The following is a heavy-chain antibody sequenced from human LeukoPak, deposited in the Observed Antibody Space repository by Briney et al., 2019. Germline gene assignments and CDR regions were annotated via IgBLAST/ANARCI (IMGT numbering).Heavy chain of an antibody. J-gene: IGHJ4*02. D-gene: IGHD4-17*01. V-gene: IGHV4-59*08. Sequence: PSETLSLTCTVSGGSISSYYWSWIRQPPGKGLEWIGYIYYSGSTNYNPSLKSRVTISVDTSKNQFSLKLSSMTAADTAVYYCARGTDYGVNYFDYWGQGTLVTVSS. CDR2: IYYSGST. CDR3: ARGTDYGVNYFDY. CDR1: GGSISSYY.